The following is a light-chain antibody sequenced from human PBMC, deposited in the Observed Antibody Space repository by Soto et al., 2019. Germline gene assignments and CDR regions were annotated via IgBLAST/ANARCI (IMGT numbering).Light chain of an antibody. V-gene: IGLV2-14*01. CDR3: CSYAGSNTLYV. J-gene: IGLJ1*01. CDR1: SSDVGGYNY. CDR2: DVS. Sequence: QSVLTQPASVSGSPGQSITISCTGTSSDVGGYNYVSWYQQHPGKAPKLMIYDVSNRPSGVSNRFSGSKSGNTASLTISGLQAEDEADYYCCSYAGSNTLYVFGTGTKVTVL.